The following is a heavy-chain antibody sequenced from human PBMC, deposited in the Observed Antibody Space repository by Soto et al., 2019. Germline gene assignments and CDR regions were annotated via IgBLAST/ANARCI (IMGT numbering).Heavy chain of an antibody. CDR2: FIPMFNRP. CDR3: ARGQFNHVSNSYYALDV. CDR1: GGTFSSYA. J-gene: IGHJ6*02. Sequence: QVQLVQSGAEVKKPGSSVKVSCKASGGTFSSYAISWVRQAPGQGLEWMGGFIPMFNRPHSARKFQGRVTITADESTSTAYMDLSSLRSEDTAVYYGARGQFNHVSNSYYALDVWGQGTTVTVSS. V-gene: IGHV1-69*01.